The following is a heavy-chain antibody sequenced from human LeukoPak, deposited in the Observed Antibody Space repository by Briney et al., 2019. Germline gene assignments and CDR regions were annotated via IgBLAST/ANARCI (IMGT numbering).Heavy chain of an antibody. D-gene: IGHD6-13*01. V-gene: IGHV4-38-2*02. J-gene: IGHJ4*02. CDR2: IYHSGST. CDR1: GYSISSGYY. CDR3: ARGIAAEGGFDY. Sequence: SETLSLTCTVSGYSISSGYYWGWIRQPPGKGLEWIGSIYHSGSTYYNPSLKSRVTISVDTSKNQFSLKLSSVTAADTAVYYCARGIAAEGGFDYWGQGTLVTVSS.